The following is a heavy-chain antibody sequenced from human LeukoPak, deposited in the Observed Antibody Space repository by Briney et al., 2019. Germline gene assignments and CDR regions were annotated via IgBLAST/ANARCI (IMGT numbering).Heavy chain of an antibody. CDR3: ARDRTSSAMTPPYYYFFGMHV. J-gene: IGHJ6*02. Sequence: DPGGSLRLSCAASGFTFSSYWMSWVRQAPGKGLEWLANIKQDGSEKYYVDSMKGRFTISRDNAKNSLYLQMNSLRAEDTAVYYCARDRTSSAMTPPYYYFFGMHVWGQGTTVTVSS. V-gene: IGHV3-7*05. CDR2: IKQDGSEK. CDR1: GFTFSSYW. D-gene: IGHD2-2*01.